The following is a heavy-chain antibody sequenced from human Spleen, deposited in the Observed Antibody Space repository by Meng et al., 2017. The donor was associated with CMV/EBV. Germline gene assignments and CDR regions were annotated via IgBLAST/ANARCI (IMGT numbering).Heavy chain of an antibody. J-gene: IGHJ4*02. CDR3: AKDRFGYSNYVLDY. D-gene: IGHD4-11*01. CDR2: LNWSGDRI. Sequence: GESMKISCVTSGFTFDHYGMSWVRQAPGKGLEWVAGLNWSGDRIDYADSVKGRFTISRDNAKNFLYLQMNSLRGADTALYYCAKDRFGYSNYVLDYWGQGTLVTVSS. CDR1: GFTFDHYG. V-gene: IGHV3-20*04.